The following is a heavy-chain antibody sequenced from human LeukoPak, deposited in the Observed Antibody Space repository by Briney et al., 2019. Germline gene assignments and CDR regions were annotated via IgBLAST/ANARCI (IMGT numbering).Heavy chain of an antibody. D-gene: IGHD1-26*01. CDR3: VKGGTYTGGLDY. J-gene: IGHJ4*02. Sequence: GGSLRLSCAASGFTFSSYAMSWVRQAPGKGLEWVSLISWDAGSAYYADSVKGRFTISRDNSENSLFLQMDSLRTEDTALYYCVKGGTYTGGLDYWGQGTLVTVSS. CDR1: GFTFSSYA. CDR2: ISWDAGSA. V-gene: IGHV3-43*01.